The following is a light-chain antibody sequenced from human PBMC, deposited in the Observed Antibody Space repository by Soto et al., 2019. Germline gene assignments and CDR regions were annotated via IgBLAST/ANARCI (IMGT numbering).Light chain of an antibody. CDR3: QQYESYSPLT. J-gene: IGKJ4*01. CDR2: DAY. CDR1: QSISRW. V-gene: IGKV1-5*01. Sequence: DIQMTQSPSTLSASVGDRVTITCRASQSISRWLAWYQQKPGKAPKLLIYDAYSLESGVPSRFSGRRSGTEFTLTIAGLQPEDFATYYCQQYESYSPLTFGGGTKVDI.